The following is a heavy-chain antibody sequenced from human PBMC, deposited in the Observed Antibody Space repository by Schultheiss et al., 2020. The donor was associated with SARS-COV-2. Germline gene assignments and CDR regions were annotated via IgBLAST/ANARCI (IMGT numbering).Heavy chain of an antibody. CDR3: AKASGSYRYYYYGMDV. D-gene: IGHD1-26*01. CDR2: ISGSGGST. Sequence: GGSLRLSCAASGFTFNSYAMSWVRQTPGKGLEWVSAISGSGGSTYYADSVKGRFTISRDNSKNTLYLQMNSLRAEDTAVYYCAKASGSYRYYYYGMDVWGQGTTVTVSS. V-gene: IGHV3-23*01. CDR1: GFTFNSYA. J-gene: IGHJ6*02.